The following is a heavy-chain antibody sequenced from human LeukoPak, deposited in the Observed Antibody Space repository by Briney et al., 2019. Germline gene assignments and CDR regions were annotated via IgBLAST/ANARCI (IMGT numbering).Heavy chain of an antibody. D-gene: IGHD2-8*01. Sequence: GGSLRLSCAASGFTFSSYSMNWVRQAPGKGLEWVSSISSGSSYIYYADSVKGRFTISRDNAKNSLYPQMNNLRAEDTAVYYCARVVYATGYNWFDPWGQGTLVTVSS. CDR3: ARVVYATGYNWFDP. CDR2: ISSGSSYI. V-gene: IGHV3-21*01. CDR1: GFTFSSYS. J-gene: IGHJ5*02.